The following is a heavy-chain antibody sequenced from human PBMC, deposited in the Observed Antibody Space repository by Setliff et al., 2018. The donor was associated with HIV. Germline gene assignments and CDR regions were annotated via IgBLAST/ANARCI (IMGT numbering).Heavy chain of an antibody. CDR3: ARWCAAAGCYPAIYHFDS. J-gene: IGHJ4*02. V-gene: IGHV1-3*04. CDR1: GYTFTNYA. D-gene: IGHD2-2*01. CDR2: IDTDNGYR. Sequence: ASVKVSCKASGYTFTNYAILWVRQAPGQRLEWMGRIDTDNGYRRYSPKLQGRVTITKDTSANTAYMELRGLRSEDTAVYYCARWCAAAGCYPAIYHFDSWGQGTLVTVSS.